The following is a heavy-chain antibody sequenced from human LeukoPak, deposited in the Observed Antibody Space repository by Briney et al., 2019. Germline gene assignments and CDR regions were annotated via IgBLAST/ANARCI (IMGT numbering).Heavy chain of an antibody. Sequence: PSETLSLTCAVSGYSIGTDYYWGWIRQPPGKGLEWIGSIHHGGNTYYNPSLKSRVSLSVDPSKNQFSLKLSSVTAADTAVFYCARELVVRGGIIHNWFDPWGQGTLVTVSS. CDR3: ARELVVRGGIIHNWFDP. D-gene: IGHD3-10*01. CDR2: IHHGGNT. CDR1: GYSIGTDYY. V-gene: IGHV4-38-2*02. J-gene: IGHJ5*02.